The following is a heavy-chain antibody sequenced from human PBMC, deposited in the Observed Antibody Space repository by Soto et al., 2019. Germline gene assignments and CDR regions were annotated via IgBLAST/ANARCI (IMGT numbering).Heavy chain of an antibody. J-gene: IGHJ4*02. V-gene: IGHV3-9*01. D-gene: IGHD3-3*01. CDR1: GFTFDDYA. CDR3: AKGSRTDYDFWSGYHATPYYFDY. Sequence: QPGGSLRLSCAASGFTFDDYAMHWVRQAPGKGLEWVSGISWNSGSIGYADSVKGRFTISRDNAKNSLYLQMNSLRAEDTALYYCAKGSRTDYDFWSGYHATPYYFDYWGQGTLVTVSS. CDR2: ISWNSGSI.